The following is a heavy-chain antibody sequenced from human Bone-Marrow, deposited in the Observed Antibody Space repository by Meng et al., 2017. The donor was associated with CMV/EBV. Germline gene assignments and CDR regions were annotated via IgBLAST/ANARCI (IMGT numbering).Heavy chain of an antibody. V-gene: IGHV3-15*01. CDR1: GFTFSNAW. CDR3: TTVVRYYYYGMDV. CDR2: IKSKTDGGTT. J-gene: IGHJ6*02. Sequence: LSLTCAASGFTFSNAWMSWVRQAPGKGLEWVGRIKSKTDGGTTDYAAPVKGRFTISRDDSKNTLYLQMNSLKTEDTAVYYCTTVVRYYYYGMDVWGQGTTVTVSS. D-gene: IGHD6-6*01.